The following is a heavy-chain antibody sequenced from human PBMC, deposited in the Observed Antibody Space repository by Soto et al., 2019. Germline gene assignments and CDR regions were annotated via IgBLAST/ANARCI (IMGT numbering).Heavy chain of an antibody. D-gene: IGHD2-21*02. V-gene: IGHV3-9*01. CDR3: AHSPVVTANGLDV. CDR2: ISWKSGRI. Sequence: EVQLVESGGDLVQPGRSLRLSCAASGLSFGDDAMNWVRQAPGKGLEWGSGISWKSGRIGYADSVKGRLTIARDNAKNSLYLHMNSLRAEDTDLYYCAHSPVVTANGLDVWGQGTTGTVSS. J-gene: IGHJ6*02. CDR1: GLSFGDDA.